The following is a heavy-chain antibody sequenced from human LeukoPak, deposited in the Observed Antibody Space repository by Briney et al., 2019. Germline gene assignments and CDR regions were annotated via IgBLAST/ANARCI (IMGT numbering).Heavy chain of an antibody. CDR3: ARAGGLWFGESNYEDYYYYYMDV. CDR2: ISYDGSNK. J-gene: IGHJ6*03. V-gene: IGHV3-30*04. Sequence: GGSLRLSCAASGFTFSNYALHWVRQAPGKGLEWVAVISYDGSNKFYADSVRGRFTISRDNSKNTLFLQMNSLRPEDTAVYYCARAGGLWFGESNYEDYYYYYMDVWGKGTTVTVSS. CDR1: GFTFSNYA. D-gene: IGHD3-10*01.